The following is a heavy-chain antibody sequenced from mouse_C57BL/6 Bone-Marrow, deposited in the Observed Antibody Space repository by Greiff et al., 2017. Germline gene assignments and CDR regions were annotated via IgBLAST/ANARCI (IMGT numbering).Heavy chain of an antibody. V-gene: IGHV1-19*01. CDR1: GYTFTDYY. CDR2: INPYNGGT. D-gene: IGHD4-1*01. J-gene: IGHJ1*03. CDR3: ARNWDGGDWYFDV. Sequence: VQLKQSGPVLVKPGASVKMSCKASGYTFTDYYMNWVKQSHGKSLEWIGVINPYNGGTSYNQKFKGKATLTVDKSSSTAYMELNSLTSEDSAVYYCARNWDGGDWYFDVWGTGTTVTVSS.